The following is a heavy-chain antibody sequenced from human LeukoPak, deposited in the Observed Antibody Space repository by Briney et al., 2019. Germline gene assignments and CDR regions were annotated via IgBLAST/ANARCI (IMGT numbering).Heavy chain of an antibody. J-gene: IGHJ3*02. CDR3: ARLLRRSTVPTEGDAFDI. CDR1: GYSISSGYY. D-gene: IGHD4-11*01. CDR2: IYHSGST. V-gene: IGHV4-38-2*02. Sequence: SETLSLTCTVSGYSISSGYYWGWIRPPPGKGLEWIGSIYHSGSTYYNPSLKSRVTISVDTSKNQFSLKLSSVTAADTAVYYCARLLRRSTVPTEGDAFDIWGQGTMVTVSS.